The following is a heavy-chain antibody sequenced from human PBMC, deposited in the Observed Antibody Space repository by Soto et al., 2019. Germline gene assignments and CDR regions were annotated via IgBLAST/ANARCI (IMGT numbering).Heavy chain of an antibody. CDR3: ARSRSGAGADSFDF. CDR1: GFTFSRYA. CDR2: ISRDGTNK. V-gene: IGHV3-30*04. D-gene: IGHD3-10*01. J-gene: IGHJ4*02. Sequence: PGGSLRLSCAASGFTFSRYAIHWVRQAPGKGLEWVAVISRDGTNKYYVDSVKGRFTISRDNSRNTLYLQMNSLRHEDAAVYYCARSRSGAGADSFDFWGQGTLVTVSS.